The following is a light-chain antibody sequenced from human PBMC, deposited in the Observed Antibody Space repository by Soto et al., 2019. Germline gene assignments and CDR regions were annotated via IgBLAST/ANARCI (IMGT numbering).Light chain of an antibody. CDR1: SSDIGGYNF. Sequence: QSALTQPASVSGSPGQSITISCTGTSSDIGGYNFVSWYQQHPGKTPKLMFYDVTNRPSGVSDRFSGSKSGNTASLTISGLQTEDEAVYYCSSYTSTNTVVFDGGTKLTVL. V-gene: IGLV2-14*03. J-gene: IGLJ3*02. CDR2: DVT. CDR3: SSYTSTNTVV.